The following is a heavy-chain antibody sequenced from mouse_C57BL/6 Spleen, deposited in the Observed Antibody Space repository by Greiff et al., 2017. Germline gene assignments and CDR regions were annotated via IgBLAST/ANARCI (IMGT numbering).Heavy chain of an antibody. CDR1: GYTFTDYN. V-gene: IGHV1-18*01. D-gene: IGHD1-1*01. CDR3: ARSYYGSSYSWYFDV. J-gene: IGHJ1*03. Sequence: VQLQQSGPELVKPGASVKIPCKASGYTFTDYNMDWVKQSHGKSLEWIGDINPNNGGTIYNQKFKGKATLTVDKSSSTAYMELRSLTSEDTAVYYCARSYYGSSYSWYFDVWGTGTTVTVSS. CDR2: INPNNGGT.